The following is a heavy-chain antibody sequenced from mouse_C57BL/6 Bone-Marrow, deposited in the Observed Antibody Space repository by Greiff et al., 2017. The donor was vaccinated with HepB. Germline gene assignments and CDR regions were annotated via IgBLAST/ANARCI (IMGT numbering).Heavy chain of an antibody. CDR3: ARHPYGYDEFAY. Sequence: DVQLVESGGDLVKPGGSLKLSCAASGFTFSSYGMSWVRQTPDKRLEWVATISSGGSYTYYPDSVKGRFTISRDNAKNTLYLQMSSLKSEDTAMYYCARHPYGYDEFAYWGQGTLVTVSA. V-gene: IGHV5-6*01. D-gene: IGHD2-2*01. CDR2: ISSGGSYT. CDR1: GFTFSSYG. J-gene: IGHJ3*01.